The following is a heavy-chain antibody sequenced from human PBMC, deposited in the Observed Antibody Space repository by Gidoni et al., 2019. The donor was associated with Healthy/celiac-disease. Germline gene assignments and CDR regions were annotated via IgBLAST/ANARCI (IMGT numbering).Heavy chain of an antibody. J-gene: IGHJ4*02. D-gene: IGHD3-22*01. CDR1: GYTFTSYA. V-gene: IGHV7-4-1*02. CDR3: ARVEYYYDSSGYYWSHFDY. Sequence: QVQLVQSGSELKKPGASVKVSCQASGYTFTSYAMNWVRQAPGQGLEWMGWINTNTGNPTYAQGFTGRFVFSLDTSVSTAYLQISSLKAEDTAVYYCARVEYYYDSSGYYWSHFDYWGQGTLVTVSS. CDR2: INTNTGNP.